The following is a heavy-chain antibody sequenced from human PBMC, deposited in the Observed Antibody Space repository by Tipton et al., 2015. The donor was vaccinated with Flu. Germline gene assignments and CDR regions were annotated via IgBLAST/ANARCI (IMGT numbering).Heavy chain of an antibody. D-gene: IGHD3-10*02. CDR3: ARLSYYDVDLKNFYFDY. Sequence: TLSLTCTVSGGSVSSTTYYWAWIRQPPGKRLELIGSIYPSGTTYYNPSLKSRVTISADTSKSQFSLKLRSVTAADTAVYYCARLSYYDVDLKNFYFDYWGQGALVTVSS. V-gene: IGHV4-39*01. CDR2: IYPSGTT. J-gene: IGHJ4*02. CDR1: GGSVSSTTYY.